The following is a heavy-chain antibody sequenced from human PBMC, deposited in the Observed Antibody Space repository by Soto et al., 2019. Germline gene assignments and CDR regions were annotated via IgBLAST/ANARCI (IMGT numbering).Heavy chain of an antibody. CDR3: VRDGTKTLRDWFDP. CDR2: IYATGTT. Sequence: ASETLSLTCTVSGASISGYYWSWIRKSAGKGLEWIGRIYATGTTDYNPSLKSRVMMSVDTSKKQFSLKLRSVAAADTAVYYCVRDGTKTLRDWFDPWGQGISVTVSS. CDR1: GASISGYY. D-gene: IGHD1-1*01. J-gene: IGHJ5*02. V-gene: IGHV4-4*07.